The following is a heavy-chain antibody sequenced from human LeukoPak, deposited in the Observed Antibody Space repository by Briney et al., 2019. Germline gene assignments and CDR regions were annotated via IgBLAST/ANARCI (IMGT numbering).Heavy chain of an antibody. CDR3: ARQQTKTNWNLYYYYYYMDV. D-gene: IGHD1-1*01. CDR1: GYTFTSFD. Sequence: ASVKVSCKASGYTFTSFDMNWVRQATGQGLEWMGWINPNSGGTNYAQKFQGRVTMTRDTSISTAYMELSRLRSDDTAVYYCARQQTKTNWNLYYYYYYMDVWGKGTTVTVSS. CDR2: INPNSGGT. J-gene: IGHJ6*03. V-gene: IGHV1-2*02.